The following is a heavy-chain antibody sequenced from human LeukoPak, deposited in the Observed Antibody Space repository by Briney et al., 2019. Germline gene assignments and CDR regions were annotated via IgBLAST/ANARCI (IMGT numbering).Heavy chain of an antibody. V-gene: IGHV3-21*01. D-gene: IGHD1-1*01. Sequence: PGGSLRLSCAASGFTFSSYTMYWIRQAPGKGLEWVSSISGSNSYIFYADSVKGRFTVSRDNAKDSLYLQMNSLRAEDTAVYYCARALTTLTYEGYWGQGTLVTVSS. CDR3: ARALTTLTYEGY. CDR2: ISGSNSYI. CDR1: GFTFSSYT. J-gene: IGHJ4*02.